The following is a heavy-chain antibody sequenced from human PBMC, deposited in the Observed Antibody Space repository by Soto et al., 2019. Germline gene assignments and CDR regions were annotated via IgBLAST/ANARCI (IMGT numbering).Heavy chain of an antibody. CDR1: GTSVTSYSYY. CDR3: TTARTTTIEHY. D-gene: IGHD1-1*01. J-gene: IGHJ4*02. CDR2: VFTSKTT. Sequence: QVQLQESGPGLVKPSETLSLTCNVSGTSVTSYSYYWNWVRQTPGKGLEWIGYVFTSKTTKYNPSPKTRAPTSAAASKTPFSLTPTPVTAADTAVYYCTTARTTTIEHYWGPRPLVPVSP. V-gene: IGHV4-61*01.